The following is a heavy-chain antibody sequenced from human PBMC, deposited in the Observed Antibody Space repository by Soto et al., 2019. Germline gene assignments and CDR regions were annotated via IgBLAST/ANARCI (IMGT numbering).Heavy chain of an antibody. Sequence: PGGSLRLSCPASGFIFSNFGMHWVRLAPGKGLEWVAVIRNDGSNEYYADSVKGRFTISKDNSKNTLYLQMTSLRAEDTAVYSCARDDIAGIAVDTFGMDVWRQGTTVTVCS. CDR3: ARDDIAGIAVDTFGMDV. D-gene: IGHD6-19*01. V-gene: IGHV3-33*01. CDR1: GFIFSNFG. J-gene: IGHJ6*02. CDR2: IRNDGSNE.